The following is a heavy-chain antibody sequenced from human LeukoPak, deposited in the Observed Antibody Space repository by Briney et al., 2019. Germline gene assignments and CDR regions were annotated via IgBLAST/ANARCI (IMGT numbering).Heavy chain of an antibody. D-gene: IGHD2-2*01. Sequence: GGSLRLSCAASGFTFSDYYMSWIRQAPGKGLEWVSYISSSGSTIYYADSVKGRFTISRDNAKNSLYLQMNSLRAEDTAVYYCARDLVVVPAATRGSYYYYGMDVWGQGTTVTVSS. CDR3: ARDLVVVPAATRGSYYYYGMDV. CDR1: GFTFSDYY. CDR2: ISSSGSTI. J-gene: IGHJ6*02. V-gene: IGHV3-11*04.